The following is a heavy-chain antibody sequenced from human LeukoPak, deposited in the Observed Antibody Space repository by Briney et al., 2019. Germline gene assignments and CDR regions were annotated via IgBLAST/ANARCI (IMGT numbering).Heavy chain of an antibody. V-gene: IGHV3-33*06. CDR3: AKDGEN. J-gene: IGHJ4*02. D-gene: IGHD3-10*01. Sequence: GGSLRLSCVASGFIFGNYVLHWVRQAPGKGLEWVAVIGFDGSNKYYTDSVKGRFTISRDNSKNTLYLQMNSLRAEDTAVYYCAKDGENWGQGTLVTVSS. CDR1: GFIFGNYV. CDR2: IGFDGSNK.